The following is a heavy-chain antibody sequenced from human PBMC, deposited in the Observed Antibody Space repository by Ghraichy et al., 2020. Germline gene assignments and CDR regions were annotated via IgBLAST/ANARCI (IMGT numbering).Heavy chain of an antibody. CDR3: ASSKGPQYGSTWYFDY. Sequence: ASVKVSCEASGYTFSSYGINWVRQAPGQGLEWMGWINPYSGNTNYAQRLQGRLTVTTDTSTSTAYMELRSLRPDDTAVYYCASSKGPQYGSTWYFDYWGQGALVPVSS. CDR2: INPYSGNT. V-gene: IGHV1-18*04. D-gene: IGHD6-13*01. J-gene: IGHJ4*02. CDR1: GYTFSSYG.